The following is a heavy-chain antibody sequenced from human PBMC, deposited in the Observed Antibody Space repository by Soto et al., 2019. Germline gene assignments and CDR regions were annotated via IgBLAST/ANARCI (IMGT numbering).Heavy chain of an antibody. J-gene: IGHJ5*02. CDR2: ISSDGSDT. V-gene: IGHV3-30*03. CDR1: GFSFDSYG. Sequence: QAQLVESGGGVVQPGGSLRLSCEGSGFSFDSYGLHWVRQAPGKGLEWVALISSDGSDTRYGTSVKGRFTVSRDNSKSSLYLQMTSLRGEDTAVYYWARRTSMVREGYNWCDPLGQGTVVTVST. CDR3: ARRTSMVREGYNWCDP. D-gene: IGHD3-10*01.